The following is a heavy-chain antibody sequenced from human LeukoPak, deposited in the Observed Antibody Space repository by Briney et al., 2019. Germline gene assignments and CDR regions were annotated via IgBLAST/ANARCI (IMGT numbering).Heavy chain of an antibody. CDR2: ISSSGSTI. V-gene: IGHV3-48*03. D-gene: IGHD3-10*02. CDR3: AELGITMIGGV. J-gene: IGHJ6*04. Sequence: GGSLRLSCAASGFTFSSYEMNWVRQAPGKGLECVSYISSSGSTIYYADSVKGRFTISRGNAKNSLYLQMNSLRAEDTAVYYCAELGITMIGGVWGKGTTVTVSS. CDR1: GFTFSSYE.